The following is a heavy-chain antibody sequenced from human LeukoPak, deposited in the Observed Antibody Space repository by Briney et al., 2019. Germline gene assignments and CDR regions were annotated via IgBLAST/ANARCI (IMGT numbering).Heavy chain of an antibody. CDR2: IYENGGTT. D-gene: IGHD2-21*01. J-gene: IGHJ4*02. CDR3: AKDFRIGYSAHFDY. CDR1: GFTFRSHA. Sequence: GGSLRLSCVGSGFTFRSHAMSWVRQAPEKGLEFVSGIYENGGTTYFADSVKGRFSISRDNSKNTLYLQMDSLRGEDTAVYYCAKDFRIGYSAHFDYWGQGALVTVSS. V-gene: IGHV3-23*01.